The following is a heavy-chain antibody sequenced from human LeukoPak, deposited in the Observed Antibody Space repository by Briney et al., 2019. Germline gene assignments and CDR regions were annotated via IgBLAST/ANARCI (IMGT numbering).Heavy chain of an antibody. CDR3: ARPPTGSDQYFQH. Sequence: PSETLSLTCSVYGGSFSAFYWNWIRQPPGKGLEWVGEVNHSGSTYYNPSLKSRVTFSVDTSKKQFSLKLSSVTAADTAVYYCARPPTGSDQYFQHWGQGTLVTVSS. CDR1: GGSFSAFY. CDR2: VNHSGST. J-gene: IGHJ1*01. D-gene: IGHD1-1*01. V-gene: IGHV4-34*01.